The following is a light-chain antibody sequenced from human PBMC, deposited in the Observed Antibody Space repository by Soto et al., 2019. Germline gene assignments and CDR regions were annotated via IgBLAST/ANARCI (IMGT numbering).Light chain of an antibody. J-gene: IGKJ1*01. Sequence: DIQLTQSPSSLSASVGDRVTITCRASQSISTSLNWYQQKPGKAPNLLIFTSSNLQSGVPSRFSGNRSGTDFTLTISSLQPEDFATYYCQQSYSTPRTFGQGTKVDIK. CDR2: TSS. CDR3: QQSYSTPRT. V-gene: IGKV1-39*01. CDR1: QSISTS.